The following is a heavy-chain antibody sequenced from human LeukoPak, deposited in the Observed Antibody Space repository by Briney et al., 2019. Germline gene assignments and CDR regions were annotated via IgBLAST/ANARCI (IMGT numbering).Heavy chain of an antibody. D-gene: IGHD1-26*01. CDR2: IYTSGST. V-gene: IGHV4-4*07. J-gene: IGHJ4*02. CDR1: GGSISSYY. Sequence: SETLSLTCTVSGGSISSYYWSWIRQPAGKGLEWIGRIYTSGSTNYNPSLKSRVTMSVDTSKNQLSLKLSSVTAADTAVYYCAREGRYIVGATDFYYFDYWAREPWSPSPQ. CDR3: AREGRYIVGATDFYYFDY.